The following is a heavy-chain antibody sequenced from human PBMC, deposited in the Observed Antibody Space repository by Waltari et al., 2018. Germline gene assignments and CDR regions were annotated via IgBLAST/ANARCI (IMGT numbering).Heavy chain of an antibody. CDR1: GYTFDAYH. V-gene: IGHV1-2*04. CDR2: INPDSGGA. D-gene: IGHD1-1*01. J-gene: IGHJ5*02. CDR3: ARGGTYRSKWFDP. Sequence: QVQLVQSGVEVKQPGASVKVSCKASGYTFDAYHIHWVRQAPGQGLEWMGCINPDSGGANYAQKFRGWVTLTRDTSIRTAYMEVMRLRSDDTAVYYCARGGTYRSKWFDPWGQGTLVSVSS.